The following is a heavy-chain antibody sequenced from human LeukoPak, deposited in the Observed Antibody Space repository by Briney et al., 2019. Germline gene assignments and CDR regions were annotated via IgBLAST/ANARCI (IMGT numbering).Heavy chain of an antibody. J-gene: IGHJ4*02. D-gene: IGHD5-24*01. CDR1: GGSFSGYY. V-gene: IGHV4-34*01. CDR3: ARDSRRDGYNSVV. CDR2: INHSGST. Sequence: PSETLSLTCAVYGGSFSGYYWSWIRQPPGKGLEWIGEINHSGSTNYNPSLKSRVTISVDTSKNQFSLKLSSVTAADTAVYYCARDSRRDGYNSVVWGQGTLVTVSS.